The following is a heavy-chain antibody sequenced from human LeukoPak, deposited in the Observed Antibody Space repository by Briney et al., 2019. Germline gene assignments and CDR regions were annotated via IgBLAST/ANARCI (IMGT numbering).Heavy chain of an antibody. CDR3: ARYHPTGSSLDV. V-gene: IGHV4-59*13. Sequence: SETLSLTCNVSGGSINYYYWSWIRQPPGKGLEWIGHIYYTGSTNYNPSLKSRVTISIDTSKNQFSLKLTSVTATDTAVYFCARYHPTGSSLDVWGQGTTVAVSS. CDR2: IYYTGST. CDR1: GGSINYYY. J-gene: IGHJ6*02. D-gene: IGHD1-1*01.